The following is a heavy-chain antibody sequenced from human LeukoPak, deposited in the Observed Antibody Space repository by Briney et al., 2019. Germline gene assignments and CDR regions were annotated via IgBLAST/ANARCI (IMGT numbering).Heavy chain of an antibody. Sequence: KPGESLNISCQASGYTFNKYWIGWVRQMPGKGLEWMGIIYPGDSDSRYSPSSQGQVTISVDKSISTTYLQWSSLKASDTAMYYCARASRDGYNQNFDHWGQGTLVTVSS. D-gene: IGHD5-24*01. V-gene: IGHV5-51*01. J-gene: IGHJ4*02. CDR2: IYPGDSDS. CDR1: GYTFNKYW. CDR3: ARASRDGYNQNFDH.